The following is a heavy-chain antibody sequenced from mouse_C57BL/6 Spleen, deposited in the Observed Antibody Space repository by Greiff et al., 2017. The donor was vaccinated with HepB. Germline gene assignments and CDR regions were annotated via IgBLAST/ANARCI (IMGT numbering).Heavy chain of an antibody. D-gene: IGHD2-4*01. J-gene: IGHJ3*01. CDR3: VRDGDDYDWFAY. CDR2: IRSKSSNYAT. Sequence: EVKLLDSGGGLVQPKGSLKLSCAASGFTFNTYAMHWVRQAPGKGLEWVAGIRSKSSNYATYYADSVKDRFTISRDDSQSMLYLQMNNLKTEDTAMYYCVRDGDDYDWFAYWGQGTLVTVSA. CDR1: GFTFNTYA. V-gene: IGHV10-3*01.